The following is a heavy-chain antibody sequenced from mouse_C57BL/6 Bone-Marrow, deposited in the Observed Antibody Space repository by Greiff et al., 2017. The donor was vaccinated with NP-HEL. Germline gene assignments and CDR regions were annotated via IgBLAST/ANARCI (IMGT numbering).Heavy chain of an antibody. Sequence: QVQLQQSGAELMKPGASVKLSCKATGYTFTGYWIGWVKQRPGHGLEWIGEILPGSGSTNYNEKFKGKATFTAETSSNTAYMQLSSLTTEDSAIYYCAREIYYGSNYWGWFAYWGQGTLVTVSA. V-gene: IGHV1-9*01. CDR1: GYTFTGYW. D-gene: IGHD1-1*01. CDR3: AREIYYGSNYWGWFAY. J-gene: IGHJ3*01. CDR2: ILPGSGST.